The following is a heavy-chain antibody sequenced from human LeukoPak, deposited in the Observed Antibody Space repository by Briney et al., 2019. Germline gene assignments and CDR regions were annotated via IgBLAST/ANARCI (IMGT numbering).Heavy chain of an antibody. Sequence: ASVKVSCKASGYTFTNYGISWVRQAPGQGLEWMGWISAYNGNTNYAQKLQGRVTMTADTSTTTGYMELRSLRSDDTAVYYCARDLRGYSYYYGMDVWGQGTTVTVSS. V-gene: IGHV1-18*01. CDR3: ARDLRGYSYYYGMDV. D-gene: IGHD5-12*01. CDR2: ISAYNGNT. CDR1: GYTFTNYG. J-gene: IGHJ6*02.